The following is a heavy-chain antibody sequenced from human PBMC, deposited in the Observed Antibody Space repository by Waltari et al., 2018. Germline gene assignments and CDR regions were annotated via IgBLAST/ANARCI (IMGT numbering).Heavy chain of an antibody. J-gene: IGHJ2*01. CDR2: ITHSGST. CDR3: ARGGRHSSWYRSYWYFDL. D-gene: IGHD6-13*01. CDR1: GGSFSGYY. V-gene: IGHV4-34*01. Sequence: QVQLQQWGAGLLKPSETLSLTCAVYGGSFSGYYWSWIRQPPGKGLEWIGAITHSGSTNYKPALKSRGSISVDTSKKQFALKLGSVAAADTAVYYCARGGRHSSWYRSYWYFDLWGRGTLVTVSS.